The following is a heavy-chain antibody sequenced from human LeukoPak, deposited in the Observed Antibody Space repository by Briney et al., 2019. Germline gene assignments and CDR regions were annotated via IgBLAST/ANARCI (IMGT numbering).Heavy chain of an antibody. J-gene: IGHJ4*02. V-gene: IGHV4-34*01. D-gene: IGHD6-13*01. Sequence: PSETLSLTCAVYGGSFSGYYWSWIRQPTGKGLEWIGEINHSGSTNYNPSLKSRVTISVDTSKNQFSLKLSSVTAADTAVYYCARVGTKLIAAADNWGQGTLVTVSS. CDR1: GGSFSGYY. CDR3: ARVGTKLIAAADN. CDR2: INHSGST.